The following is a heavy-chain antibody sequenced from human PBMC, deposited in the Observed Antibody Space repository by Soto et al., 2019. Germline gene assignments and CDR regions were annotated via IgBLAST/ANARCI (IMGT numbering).Heavy chain of an antibody. V-gene: IGHV4-4*02. J-gene: IGHJ6*02. CDR1: GGSISSSNW. D-gene: IGHD2-15*01. Sequence: QVQLQESGPGLVKPSGTLSLTCAVSGGSISSSNWWCWVRQPPGKGLEWIGEIYHSGSTNYNPSLKSRVTISVDKSKNQFSLKLSSVTAADRAVYYCSVVYCSGGSCIGGMDVWGQGTRSPSP. CDR3: SVVYCSGGSCIGGMDV. CDR2: IYHSGST.